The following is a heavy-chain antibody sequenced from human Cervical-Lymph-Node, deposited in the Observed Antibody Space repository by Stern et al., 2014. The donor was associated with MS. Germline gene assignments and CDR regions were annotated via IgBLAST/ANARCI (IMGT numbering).Heavy chain of an antibody. J-gene: IGHJ6*02. Sequence: QVQLVQSGAEVKKPGASVKVSCKVSGYILSEISMHWVRQAPGKGLEWMGVFDPEVGETIYEQKFQGRVTMTEDTPKDTAYLELSSLRSDDTAVYYCATDVATGRDPTHYSHYGMDVWGQGTTVTVSS. CDR2: FDPEVGET. CDR1: GYILSEIS. V-gene: IGHV1-24*01. D-gene: IGHD1-26*01. CDR3: ATDVATGRDPTHYSHYGMDV.